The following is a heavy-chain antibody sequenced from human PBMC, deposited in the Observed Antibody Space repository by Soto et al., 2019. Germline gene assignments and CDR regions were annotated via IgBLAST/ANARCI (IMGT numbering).Heavy chain of an antibody. J-gene: IGHJ6*02. V-gene: IGHV3-7*05. Sequence: PGGSLRLSCAASGFTFSSYWMSWVRQAPGKGLEWVANIKQDGSEKYYVDSVKGRFTISRDNAKNSLYLQMNSLRAEDTAVYYCARGAILWGYYYGMDVWGQGTTVTVSS. CDR3: ARGAILWGYYYGMDV. CDR2: IKQDGSEK. CDR1: GFTFSSYW. D-gene: IGHD2-21*01.